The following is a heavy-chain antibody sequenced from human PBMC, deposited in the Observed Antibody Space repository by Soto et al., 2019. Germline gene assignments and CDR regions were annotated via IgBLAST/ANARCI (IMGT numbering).Heavy chain of an antibody. D-gene: IGHD2-15*01. CDR1: GGSISSSSYY. V-gene: IGHV4-39*02. J-gene: IGHJ3*02. Sequence: QLQLQESGPGLVKPSETLSLTCTVSGGSISSSSYYWGWIRQPPGKGLEWIGSIYYSGSTYYNPSLKSRVTISVDTSKNQFSLKLSSVTAADTAVYYCARESGSCDTAFDIWGQGTMVTVSS. CDR2: IYYSGST. CDR3: ARESGSCDTAFDI.